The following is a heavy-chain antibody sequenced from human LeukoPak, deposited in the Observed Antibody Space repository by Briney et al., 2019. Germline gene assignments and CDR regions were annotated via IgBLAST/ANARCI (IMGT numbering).Heavy chain of an antibody. J-gene: IGHJ6*02. CDR2: VWYDGSNK. Sequence: GSSLRLSCAAPGFNFSNFGMHWVRQSPGKGLEWVAIVWYDGSNKHYADSVKGRFTISRDNSKNTLYLQMNSLRAEDTAVYYCARDVVAATQTFSYGMDVWGQGTTVTVSS. CDR3: ARDVVAATQTFSYGMDV. D-gene: IGHD2-15*01. CDR1: GFNFSNFG. V-gene: IGHV3-33*01.